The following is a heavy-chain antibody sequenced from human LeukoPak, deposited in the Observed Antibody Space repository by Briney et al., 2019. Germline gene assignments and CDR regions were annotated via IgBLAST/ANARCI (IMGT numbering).Heavy chain of an antibody. Sequence: PGGSLRLSCAASGFTFSSYGMSWVRQAPGKGLEWVSAISGSGGSTYYADSVKGRFTISRDNSKNTLYLQMNSLRAEDTAVYYCAKDHSSSWSILDYWGQGTLVTVSS. CDR1: GFTFSSYG. CDR2: ISGSGGST. CDR3: AKDHSSSWSILDY. D-gene: IGHD6-13*01. V-gene: IGHV3-23*01. J-gene: IGHJ4*02.